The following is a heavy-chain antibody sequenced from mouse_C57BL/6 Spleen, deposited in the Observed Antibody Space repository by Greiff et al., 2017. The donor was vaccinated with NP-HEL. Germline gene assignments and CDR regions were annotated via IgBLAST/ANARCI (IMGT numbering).Heavy chain of an antibody. V-gene: IGHV10-3*01. Sequence: EVHLVESGGGLVQPKGSLKLSCAASGFTFNTYAMHWVRQAPGKGLEWVARIRSKSSNYATYYADSVKDRFTISRDDSQSMLYLQMNNLKTEDTAMYYCVREGTGTSHYAMDYWGQGTSVTVSS. D-gene: IGHD4-1*01. CDR3: VREGTGTSHYAMDY. CDR2: IRSKSSNYAT. J-gene: IGHJ4*01. CDR1: GFTFNTYA.